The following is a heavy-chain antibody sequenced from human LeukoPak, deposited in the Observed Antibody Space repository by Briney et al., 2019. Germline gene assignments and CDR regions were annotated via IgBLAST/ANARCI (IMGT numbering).Heavy chain of an antibody. CDR1: GFAFNDFA. J-gene: IGHJ4*02. V-gene: IGHV3-33*06. CDR3: AKSSIMFAAGRLGSIDF. CDR2: IRRDGSHK. Sequence: GRSLTLSCAASGFAFNDFAMYWVRQAPGKGLDWVALIRRDGSHKYYAHSIKGRFTISRDNSKNTLYLQMSSLRAEDTAVYYCAKSSIMFAAGRLGSIDFWGRGTLVTVSS. D-gene: IGHD6-25*01.